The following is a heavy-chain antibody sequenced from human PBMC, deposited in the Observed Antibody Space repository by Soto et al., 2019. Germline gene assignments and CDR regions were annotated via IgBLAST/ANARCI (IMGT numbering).Heavy chain of an antibody. Sequence: EVQLVESGGGLVKPGGSLRLSCAASGFTFSSYSMNWVRQAPGKGLEWVSSISSSSSYIYYADSVKGRFTISRDNAKNSLYLQMNSLRAEDTDVYYCARFHSSRWFDPWGQGTLVTVSS. D-gene: IGHD6-6*01. J-gene: IGHJ5*02. V-gene: IGHV3-21*01. CDR2: ISSSSSYI. CDR1: GFTFSSYS. CDR3: ARFHSSRWFDP.